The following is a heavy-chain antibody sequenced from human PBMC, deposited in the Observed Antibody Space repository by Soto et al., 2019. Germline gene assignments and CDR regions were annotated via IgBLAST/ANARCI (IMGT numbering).Heavy chain of an antibody. J-gene: IGHJ4*02. V-gene: IGHV1-18*04. CDR1: GNAFISYG. Sequence: QVQLVQSGAEVKKPGASVTVSCKAAGNAFISYGISWVRQAPGQGLEWMGWISTHNGDTNNAPNLQGRITMSTDTSTNTAYMELRSLRPYDTAVYYCATDERDYCGRSRCHDFGHWGQGTLVTVSS. D-gene: IGHD6-19*01. CDR3: ATDERDYCGRSRCHDFGH. CDR2: ISTHNGDT.